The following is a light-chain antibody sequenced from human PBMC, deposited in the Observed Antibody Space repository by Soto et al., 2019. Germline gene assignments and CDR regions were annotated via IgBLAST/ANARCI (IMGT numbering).Light chain of an antibody. CDR2: GAS. V-gene: IGKV3-20*01. Sequence: EIVLTQSPGTLSLSPGERATLSCRASQSVPSDWLAWYRHKPGQAPRLLIYGASSRATGVPDRVSGSGSGTDFTLTNNRLEPEDFAGYYCQQEGKFPLTFGQGTKLEIK. CDR1: QSVPSDW. J-gene: IGKJ2*01. CDR3: QQEGKFPLT.